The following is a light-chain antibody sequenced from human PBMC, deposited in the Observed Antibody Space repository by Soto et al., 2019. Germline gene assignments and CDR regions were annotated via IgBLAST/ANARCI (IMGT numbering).Light chain of an antibody. CDR1: SGHSSYD. Sequence: QLVLTQSPSASASLGASVKLTCTLSSGHSSYDIAWHQQQPEKGPRYLMKVNSDGSHSKGDGIPDRFSGSSSGAERYFTISSLQSEDEADYYCQTWGTAYVLFGGGTKLTVL. CDR3: QTWGTAYVL. J-gene: IGLJ2*01. V-gene: IGLV4-69*01. CDR2: VNSDGSH.